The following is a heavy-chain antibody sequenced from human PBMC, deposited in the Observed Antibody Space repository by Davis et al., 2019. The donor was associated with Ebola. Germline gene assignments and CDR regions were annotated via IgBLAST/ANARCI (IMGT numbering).Heavy chain of an antibody. CDR3: VKEGTTTIWVDSDN. CDR1: GFTFSSYW. Sequence: HTGGSLRLSCVVSGFTFSSYWMHWVRQAPGKGLVWVSRIKSDGSTKSYADSVKGRFTISRDNSQNNVYLQMTSLRVEDTAVYYCVKEGTTTIWVDSDNWGQGTLVTVAS. J-gene: IGHJ4*02. V-gene: IGHV3-74*01. CDR2: IKSDGSTK. D-gene: IGHD1-26*01.